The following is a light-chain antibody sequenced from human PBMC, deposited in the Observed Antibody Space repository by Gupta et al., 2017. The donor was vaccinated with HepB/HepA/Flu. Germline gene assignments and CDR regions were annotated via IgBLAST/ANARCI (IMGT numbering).Light chain of an antibody. V-gene: IGKV1-39*01. CDR2: AAS. CDR1: QSISSY. J-gene: IGKJ5*01. CDR3: QQSYSTHHTPNT. Sequence: DIQMTQSPYSLSASVGDRVTITCRASQSISSYLNWYQQKPGKAPKLLIYAASSLQSGVPSRFSGSGSGKDFTLTISSLQPEEFATYYCQQSYSTHHTPNTFGQGTRLEIK.